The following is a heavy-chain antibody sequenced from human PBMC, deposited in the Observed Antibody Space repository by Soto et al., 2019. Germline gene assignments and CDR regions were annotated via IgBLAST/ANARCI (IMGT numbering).Heavy chain of an antibody. Sequence: GFLSLCCAASGFTLSSYGMHWVRQAPGKGLEWVAVISYDGSNKYYADSVKGRFTISRDNYKNKLYLKMNSLRAEDTAVYYCANDLGGGGAFDIWGQGTMVTVSS. J-gene: IGHJ3*02. CDR1: GFTLSSYG. CDR2: ISYDGSNK. D-gene: IGHD3-16*01. CDR3: ANDLGGGGAFDI. V-gene: IGHV3-30*18.